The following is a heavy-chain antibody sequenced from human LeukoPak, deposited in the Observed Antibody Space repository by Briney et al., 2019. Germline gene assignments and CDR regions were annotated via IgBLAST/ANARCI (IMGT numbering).Heavy chain of an antibody. J-gene: IGHJ6*03. CDR1: GGSFSGYY. CDR3: ATRYSSSSGPHYYYYMDV. D-gene: IGHD6-6*01. CDR2: INHSGST. V-gene: IGHV4-34*01. Sequence: PSETLSLTCAVYGGSFSGYYWSWIRQPPGKGLEWIGEINHSGSTNYNPSLKSRVTISVDTSKNQFSLKPSSVTAADTAVYYCATRYSSSSGPHYYYYMDVWGKGTTVTVSS.